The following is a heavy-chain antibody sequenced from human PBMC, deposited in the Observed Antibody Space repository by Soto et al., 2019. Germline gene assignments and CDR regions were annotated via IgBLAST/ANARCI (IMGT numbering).Heavy chain of an antibody. D-gene: IGHD1-26*01. CDR1: GFSLSTSGVG. Sequence: SGPTLVNPTQTLTLTCTFSGFSLSTSGVGVGWIRQPPGKALEWLALIYWNDDERYSPSLKSRLTVSKDTSKNQVVLTMTNMDPVDTATYYCAHRRYSGSYFFPFDYWGQGTLVTVSS. V-gene: IGHV2-5*01. CDR2: IYWNDDE. CDR3: AHRRYSGSYFFPFDY. J-gene: IGHJ4*02.